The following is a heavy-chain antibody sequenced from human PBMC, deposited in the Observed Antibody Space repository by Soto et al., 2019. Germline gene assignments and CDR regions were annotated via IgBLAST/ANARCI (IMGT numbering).Heavy chain of an antibody. Sequence: QVQLVQSGAEVKKPGASVKLSCKTSGYTFTSYGISWVRQAPGQGLEWMGWISAYNDNTNYAQKLQDRVTMTTDTSTSTSNMELMSLTSDDTAEYYCARDLGVVGTTREIDYGGQGTLVTVSS. CDR1: GYTFTSYG. CDR3: ARDLGVVGTTREIDY. D-gene: IGHD1-26*01. J-gene: IGHJ4*02. CDR2: ISAYNDNT. V-gene: IGHV1-18*01.